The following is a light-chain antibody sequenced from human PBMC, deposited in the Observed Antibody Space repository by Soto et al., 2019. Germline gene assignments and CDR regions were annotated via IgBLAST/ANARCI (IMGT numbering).Light chain of an antibody. CDR3: HHRYSWPES. CDR2: DAS. Sequence: EIVLKQSPATLSLSPGERATLSCRASQSVSSYLAWYQQKPGQAPRLLIYDASNRATGIPARFSGSGSGTDFTLTISSLEPEDFAVYYCHHRYSWPESFGPGTKVDIK. V-gene: IGKV3-11*01. CDR1: QSVSSY. J-gene: IGKJ3*01.